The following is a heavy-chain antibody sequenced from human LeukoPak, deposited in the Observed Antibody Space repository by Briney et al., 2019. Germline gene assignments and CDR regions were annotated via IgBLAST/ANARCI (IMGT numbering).Heavy chain of an antibody. D-gene: IGHD6-19*01. Sequence: SETLSLTRTVSGDSISSYYWSWIRQPPGKGLEWIGYIYYSGSTNYNPSLKSRVTISVDTSKNQFSLKLSSVTAADTAVYYCARADYSSGWNDWFDPWGQGTLVTVSS. CDR2: IYYSGST. V-gene: IGHV4-59*01. CDR3: ARADYSSGWNDWFDP. CDR1: GDSISSYY. J-gene: IGHJ5*02.